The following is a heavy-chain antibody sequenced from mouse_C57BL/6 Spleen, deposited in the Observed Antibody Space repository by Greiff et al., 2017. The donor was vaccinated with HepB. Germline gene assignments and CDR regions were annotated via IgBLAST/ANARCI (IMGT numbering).Heavy chain of an antibody. CDR3: ARGIAYFPFDY. J-gene: IGHJ2*01. CDR1: GYTFTDYY. CDR2: IYPGSGNT. D-gene: IGHD2-10*01. V-gene: IGHV1-76*01. Sequence: QVQLKESGAELVRPGASVKLSCKASGYTFTDYYINWVKQRPGQGLEWIARIYPGSGNTYYNEKFKGKATLTAEKSSSTAYMQLSSLTSEDSAVYFCARGIAYFPFDYWGQGTTLTVSS.